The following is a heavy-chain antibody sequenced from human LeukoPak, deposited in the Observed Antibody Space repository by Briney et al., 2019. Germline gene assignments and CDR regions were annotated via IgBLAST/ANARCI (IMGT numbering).Heavy chain of an antibody. CDR2: IYYSGST. D-gene: IGHD6-25*01. V-gene: IGHV4-39*01. CDR1: GGSISSSSYY. J-gene: IGHJ5*02. Sequence: PSETLSLTCTVSGGSISSSSYYWGWIRQPPGKGLEWIGSIYYSGSTYYDPSLKSRVTISVDTSKNQFSLKLSSVTAADTAVYYCARAANWFDPWGQGTLVTVSS. CDR3: ARAANWFDP.